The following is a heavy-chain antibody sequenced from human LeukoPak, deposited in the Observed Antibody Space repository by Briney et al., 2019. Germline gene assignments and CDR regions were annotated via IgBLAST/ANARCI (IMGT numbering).Heavy chain of an antibody. CDR3: ARESAGFDP. J-gene: IGHJ5*02. V-gene: IGHV1-46*01. Sequence: ASVKVSCKASGYTFTSYYMNWVRQAPGQGLEWMGIIYPSGGSTNYAQKFRGRVTMTRDTSTSTVYMDLSSLRSEDTAVYYCARESAGFDPWGQGTLVTVSS. CDR2: IYPSGGST. CDR1: GYTFTSYY.